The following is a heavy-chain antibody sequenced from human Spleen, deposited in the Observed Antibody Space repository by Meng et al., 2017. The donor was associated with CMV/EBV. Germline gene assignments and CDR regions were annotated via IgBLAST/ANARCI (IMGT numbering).Heavy chain of an antibody. J-gene: IGHJ4*02. D-gene: IGHD3-3*01. CDR3: ARFYYDFWSGSHLYFDS. V-gene: IGHV2-26*01. CDR2: IFSNDDK. CDR1: GFSLSNDRMG. Sequence: SGPTLVKPTETLTLTCTVSGFSLSNDRMGVSWIRQPPGKTLEWLAHIFSNDDKSYNTSLNSRLTISKDTSKSQVVLTMTNMDPVDTATYYCARFYYDFWSGSHLYFDSWGQGTLVTVSS.